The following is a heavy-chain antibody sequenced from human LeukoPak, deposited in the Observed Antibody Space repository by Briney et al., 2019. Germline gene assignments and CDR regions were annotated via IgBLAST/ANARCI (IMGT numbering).Heavy chain of an antibody. V-gene: IGHV1-2*02. J-gene: IGHJ3*02. CDR1: GYTFTGYY. CDR2: INPNSGGT. CDR3: ARGAAAAGAFDI. Sequence: ASVKVSCKASGYTFTGYYMHWVRQAPGQGLEWMGWINPNSGGTNYAQKFQGRVTMTRDTSISIAYMELSRLRSDDTAVYYCARGAAAAGAFDIWGQGTMVTVSS. D-gene: IGHD6-13*01.